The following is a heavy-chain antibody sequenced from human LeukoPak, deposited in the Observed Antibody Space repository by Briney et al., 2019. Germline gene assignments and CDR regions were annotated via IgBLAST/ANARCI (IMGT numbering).Heavy chain of an antibody. CDR1: GASITTTY. CDR3: VRTARVFDY. V-gene: IGHV4-59*13. Sequence: SQTLSLTCSVSGASITTTYWNWGRHPPPQGLEVIGYIYYAGDTKHNPSLRSRVTLSLDTSKNQFSLELRSVTAADTAVYYCVRTARVFDYWGQGILVTVSS. J-gene: IGHJ4*02. CDR2: IYYAGDT. D-gene: IGHD3-10*01.